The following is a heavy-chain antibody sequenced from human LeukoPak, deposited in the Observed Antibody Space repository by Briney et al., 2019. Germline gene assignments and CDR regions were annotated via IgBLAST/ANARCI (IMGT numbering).Heavy chain of an antibody. CDR3: ARVGCLSSTSCSSYYWYFDL. D-gene: IGHD2-2*01. Sequence: SVKVSCKASGGTFSSYTISWVRQAPGQGLEWMGRIIPILGIANYAQKFQGRVTITADKPTSTAYMELSSLRSEDTAVYYCARVGCLSSTSCSSYYWYFDLWGRGTLVTVSS. CDR1: GGTFSSYT. V-gene: IGHV1-69*02. CDR2: IIPILGIA. J-gene: IGHJ2*01.